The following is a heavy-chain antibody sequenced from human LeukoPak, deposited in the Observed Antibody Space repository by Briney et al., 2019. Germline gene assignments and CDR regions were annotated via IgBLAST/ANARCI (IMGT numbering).Heavy chain of an antibody. J-gene: IGHJ3*02. D-gene: IGHD5-18*01. CDR1: GFTFSSYG. CDR2: ISYDGSNK. Sequence: GRSLRLSCAASGFTFSSYGMHWVRQAPGKGLEWVAVISYDGSNKYYADSVKGRFTISRDNSKNTLYLQMNSLRAEDTAVYYCATLVGYSYGYYNAFDIWGQGTMVTVSS. V-gene: IGHV3-30*03. CDR3: ATLVGYSYGYYNAFDI.